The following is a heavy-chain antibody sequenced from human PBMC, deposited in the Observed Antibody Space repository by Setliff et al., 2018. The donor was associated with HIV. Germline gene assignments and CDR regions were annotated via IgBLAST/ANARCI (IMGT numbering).Heavy chain of an antibody. Sequence: SETLSLTCAVYGGSFSDYYWSWIRQPPGKGLEWIGEINHSGTTNDNPSLKSRVTMSVDTSKNQFSLKLTSVTAADTAVYYCARCSYLDWFDYFDSWGQGTLVTVS. CDR3: ARCSYLDWFDYFDS. V-gene: IGHV4-34*01. J-gene: IGHJ4*02. CDR2: INHSGTT. D-gene: IGHD3-9*01. CDR1: GGSFSDYY.